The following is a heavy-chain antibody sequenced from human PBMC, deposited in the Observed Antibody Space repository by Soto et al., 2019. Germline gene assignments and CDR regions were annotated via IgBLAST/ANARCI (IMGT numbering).Heavy chain of an antibody. D-gene: IGHD3-10*01. J-gene: IGHJ6*02. V-gene: IGHV1-18*01. CDR2: INTHNGNT. Sequence: QVQLEQSAPEVKKPGASVKVSCKASGYTFTTYGISWVRQAPGQGLEWLGWINTHNGNTNYAQNLQGTVIMTADTSTSTAYMELRSLRSHDTAIYYWTREGSAPYYYYGMDAWGQGTTVTVSS. CDR3: TREGSAPYYYYGMDA. CDR1: GYTFTTYG.